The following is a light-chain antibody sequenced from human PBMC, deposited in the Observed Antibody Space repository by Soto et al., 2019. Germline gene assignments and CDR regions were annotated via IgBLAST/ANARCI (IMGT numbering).Light chain of an antibody. Sequence: QSVLTQPPSASGSPGQSVTISCTGAGTDVGQYNYVSWYQQHPGKAPKLLIHHVSRRPSGVPARFSGSKSGNTASLTVSGLQTEDEADYYCSSYTSSGTYVFGTGTKVTVL. CDR3: SSYTSSGTYV. CDR2: HVS. J-gene: IGLJ1*01. CDR1: GTDVGQYNY. V-gene: IGLV2-8*01.